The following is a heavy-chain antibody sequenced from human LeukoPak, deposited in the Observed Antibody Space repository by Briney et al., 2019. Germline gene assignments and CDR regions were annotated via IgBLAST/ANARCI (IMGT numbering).Heavy chain of an antibody. CDR2: INPNSGGT. Sequence: ASVKVSCKASGYTFTSYAINWVRQAPGQGLEWMGWINPNSGGTNYAQKFQGRVTMTRDTSISTAYMELSRLRSDDTAVYYCARGRVLMWYDSSGYYYWGQGTLVTVSS. J-gene: IGHJ4*02. CDR3: ARGRVLMWYDSSGYYY. D-gene: IGHD3-22*01. V-gene: IGHV1-2*02. CDR1: GYTFTSYA.